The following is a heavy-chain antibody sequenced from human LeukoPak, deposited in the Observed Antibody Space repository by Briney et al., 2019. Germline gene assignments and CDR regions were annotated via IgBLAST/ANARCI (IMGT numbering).Heavy chain of an antibody. J-gene: IGHJ4*02. V-gene: IGHV3-74*01. CDR1: GFTFNAFW. CDR3: ARAVVVPAADFDY. D-gene: IGHD2-2*01. Sequence: PGGSLRLSCAASGFTFNAFWMHWVRQAPGKGLVWVSRINTDDGGTSYADSVKGRFTISRDNAKDTLYLQMNSLRAEDTAVYYCARAVVVPAADFDYWGQGTLVTVSS. CDR2: INTDDGGT.